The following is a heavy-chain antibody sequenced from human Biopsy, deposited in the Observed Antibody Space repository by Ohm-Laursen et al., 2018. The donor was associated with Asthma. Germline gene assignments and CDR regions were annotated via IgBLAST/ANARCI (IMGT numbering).Heavy chain of an antibody. V-gene: IGHV4-59*01. CDR1: GGSINSDY. J-gene: IGHJ4*02. D-gene: IGHD3-16*01. Sequence: TLSFTCTFSGGSINSDYWSWIRQPPGKGLEWIGLSSYSGFRKYNPSLKSRVTISVDTSKNQLSLNLTSVIAADTAVYYCARDQGDSKFDYWGQGILVTVSS. CDR2: SSYSGFR. CDR3: ARDQGDSKFDY.